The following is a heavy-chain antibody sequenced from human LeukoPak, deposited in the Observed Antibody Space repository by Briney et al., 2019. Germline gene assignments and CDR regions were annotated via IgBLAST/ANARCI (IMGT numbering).Heavy chain of an antibody. CDR1: GFTFSSYA. D-gene: IGHD3-22*01. CDR3: AKGPYYDSSGPTYYFDY. J-gene: IGHJ4*02. Sequence: PGGSLRLSCAASGFTFSSYAMSWVRQAPGKGLEWVSAISGSGGSTYHADSVKGRFTISRDNSKNTLYLQMNSLRAEDTAVYYCAKGPYYDSSGPTYYFDYWGQGTLVTVSS. CDR2: ISGSGGST. V-gene: IGHV3-23*01.